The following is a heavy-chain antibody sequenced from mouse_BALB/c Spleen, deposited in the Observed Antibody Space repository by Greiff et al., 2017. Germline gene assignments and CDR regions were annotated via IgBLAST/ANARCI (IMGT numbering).Heavy chain of an antibody. CDR1: GYTFTSYW. CDR2: IDPSDSYT. Sequence: QVQLQQPGAELVKPGASVKLSCKASGYTFTSYWMHWVKQRPGQGLEWIGEIDPSDSYTNYNQKFKGKATLTVDKSSSTASMQLSSLTSEDSAVYYCARSHKFITTVVPYYALDYWGQGTAVTVAA. CDR3: ARSHKFITTVVPYYALDY. V-gene: IGHV1-69*02. J-gene: IGHJ4*01. D-gene: IGHD1-1*01.